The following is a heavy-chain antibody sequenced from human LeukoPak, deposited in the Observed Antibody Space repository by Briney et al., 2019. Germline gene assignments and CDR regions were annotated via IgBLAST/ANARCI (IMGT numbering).Heavy chain of an antibody. Sequence: SVKVSCKASGGTFSSYALTWVRQAPGQGFEWMGGIIPIFGSANYARKFQGRVTITRDESTTTAYMEVSSLRSEDTAVYDCARQSLDESSGYLMDWFDPWGQGTLVTVSS. V-gene: IGHV1-69*05. CDR3: ARQSLDESSGYLMDWFDP. CDR1: GGTFSSYA. J-gene: IGHJ5*02. D-gene: IGHD3-22*01. CDR2: IIPIFGSA.